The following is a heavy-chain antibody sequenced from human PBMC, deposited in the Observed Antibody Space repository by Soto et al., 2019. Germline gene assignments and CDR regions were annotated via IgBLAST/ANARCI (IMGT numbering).Heavy chain of an antibody. CDR1: GGSITSSY. Sequence: QVQLQESGPRLVKPSATLPLTCTVSGGSITSSYWSWIRRPPGKGLEWIAYIYDTGISGYTPSTSYNPSLTSRVTMSVDTSKSQFSLKLTSVTAADTAVYYCARGEDAFFYYGLDVWGQGITVTVSS. J-gene: IGHJ6*02. V-gene: IGHV4-59*01. CDR3: ARGEDAFFYYGLDV. CDR2: IYDTGISGYTPST.